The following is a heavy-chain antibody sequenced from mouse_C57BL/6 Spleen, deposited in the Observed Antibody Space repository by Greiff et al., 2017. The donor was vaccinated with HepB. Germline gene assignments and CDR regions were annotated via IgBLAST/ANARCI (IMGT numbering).Heavy chain of an antibody. J-gene: IGHJ4*01. CDR2: IWSGGST. V-gene: IGHV2-2*01. CDR1: GFSLTSYG. Sequence: QVQLKQSGPGLVQPSQSLSITCTVSGFSLTSYGVHWVRQSPGKGLEWLGVIWSGGSTDYNAAFISRLSISKDNSKSQVFFKMHSLQADDTAIYYCAGITTVVYYAMDYWGQGTSVTVSS. D-gene: IGHD1-1*01. CDR3: AGITTVVYYAMDY.